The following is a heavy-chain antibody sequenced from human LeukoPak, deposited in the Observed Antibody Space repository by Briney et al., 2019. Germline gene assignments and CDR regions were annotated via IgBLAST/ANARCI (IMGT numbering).Heavy chain of an antibody. Sequence: GGSLRLSCAASGFTFSSYWMSWVRQAPGKGLEWAANIKQDGSEKYYVDSVKGRFTISRDNAKNSLYLQMNSLRAEDTAVYYCARDRPTIFGPQFGNYYGMDVWGQGTTVTVSS. CDR1: GFTFSSYW. V-gene: IGHV3-7*01. D-gene: IGHD3-3*01. J-gene: IGHJ6*02. CDR3: ARDRPTIFGPQFGNYYGMDV. CDR2: IKQDGSEK.